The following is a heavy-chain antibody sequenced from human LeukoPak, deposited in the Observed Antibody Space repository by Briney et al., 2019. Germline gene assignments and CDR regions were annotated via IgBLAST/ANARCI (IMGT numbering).Heavy chain of an antibody. J-gene: IGHJ6*03. CDR3: ARDGYDFWSGSIYYYFYMDV. CDR1: GFTFSKYS. D-gene: IGHD3-3*01. Sequence: PGGSLRLSCAASGFTFSKYSMNWVRQAPGKGLEWVSYISSNVSSVQYADSVKGRFTFSRDNAKNSLYLQMNSLRAEDTAVYYCARDGYDFWSGSIYYYFYMDVWGKGTTVTVSS. V-gene: IGHV3-48*01. CDR2: ISSNVSSV.